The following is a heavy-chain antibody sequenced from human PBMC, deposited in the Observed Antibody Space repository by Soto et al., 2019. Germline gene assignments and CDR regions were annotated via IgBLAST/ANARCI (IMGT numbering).Heavy chain of an antibody. D-gene: IGHD3-22*01. CDR1: GYSFTSYW. V-gene: IGHV5-10-1*01. J-gene: IGHJ6*02. Sequence: GSLKISCKGSGYSFTSYWISWVRQMPGKGLEWMGRIDPSDSYTNYSPSFQGHVTISADKSISTAYLQWSSLKASDTAMYYCARQKYDSSGYWTQTYYYYGMDVWGQGTTVTVSS. CDR3: ARQKYDSSGYWTQTYYYYGMDV. CDR2: IDPSDSYT.